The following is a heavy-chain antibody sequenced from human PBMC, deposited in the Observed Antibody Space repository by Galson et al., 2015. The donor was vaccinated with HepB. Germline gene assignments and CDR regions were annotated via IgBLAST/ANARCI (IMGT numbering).Heavy chain of an antibody. CDR2: ISGSGGST. V-gene: IGHV3-23*01. J-gene: IGHJ3*02. CDR3: AGYYYDSSGYRDAFDI. Sequence: SLRLSCAASGFTFSSYAMSWVRQAPGKGLEWVSAISGSGGSTYYADSVKGRFTISRDNSKNTLYLQMNSLRAEDTAVYYCAGYYYDSSGYRDAFDIWGQGTMVTVSS. D-gene: IGHD3-22*01. CDR1: GFTFSSYA.